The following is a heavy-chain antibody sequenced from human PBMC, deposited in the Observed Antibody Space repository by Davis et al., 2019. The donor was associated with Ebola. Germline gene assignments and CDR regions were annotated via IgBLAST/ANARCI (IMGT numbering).Heavy chain of an antibody. Sequence: SETLSLTCAVYGGSFSGYYWSWIRQPPGKGLEWIGYIYYSGSTNYNPSLKSRVTISVDTSKNQFSLKLSSVTAADTAVYYCARETGRYSSSSVWFDPWGQGTLVTVSS. J-gene: IGHJ5*02. CDR1: GGSFSGYY. CDR2: IYYSGST. CDR3: ARETGRYSSSSVWFDP. V-gene: IGHV4-59*12. D-gene: IGHD6-6*01.